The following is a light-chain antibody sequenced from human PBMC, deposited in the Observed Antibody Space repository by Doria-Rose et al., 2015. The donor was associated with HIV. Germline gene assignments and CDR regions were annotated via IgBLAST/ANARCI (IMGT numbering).Light chain of an antibody. V-gene: IGKV1-39*01. Sequence: DIQLTQSPSSLSASVGDRVTLTCRASQGIGSYLNWYHQIPGKAPKLLIYASSTLQSGVPSRFSGSGSGTDFTLTINGLQPDNFATYYCQQSYSTLWTFGQGTRVEIK. J-gene: IGKJ1*01. CDR2: ASS. CDR3: QQSYSTLWT. CDR1: QGIGSY.